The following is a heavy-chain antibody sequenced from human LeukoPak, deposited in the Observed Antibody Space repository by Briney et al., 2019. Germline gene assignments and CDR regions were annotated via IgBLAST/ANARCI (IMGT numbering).Heavy chain of an antibody. J-gene: IGHJ4*02. CDR1: GASISSHC. D-gene: IGHD6-6*01. Sequence: SETLSLTCTVSGASISSHCWSWIRQPPGKGLEWIAYIHHSGSTNYNPSLKNRVTISMDTSKNQFSLRLISVTAADTAVYYCARYPLAFDFWGQGILVTVSS. V-gene: IGHV4-59*11. CDR2: IHHSGST. CDR3: ARYPLAFDF.